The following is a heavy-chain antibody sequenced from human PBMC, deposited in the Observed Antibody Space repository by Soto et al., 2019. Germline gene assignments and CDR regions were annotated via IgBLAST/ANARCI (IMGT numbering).Heavy chain of an antibody. V-gene: IGHV3-23*01. Sequence: GGSLRLSCAASGFTFSTYAMSWVRQAPGKGLEWVSTISGGGTNTYYADSVKGRFTISRDNSKNTLSLQMDSLRAEDTAVYYCARVIAELSSVVGLFNYWGQGTLVTVSS. CDR3: ARVIAELSSVVGLFNY. CDR1: GFTFSTYA. CDR2: ISGGGTNT. J-gene: IGHJ4*02. D-gene: IGHD6-13*01.